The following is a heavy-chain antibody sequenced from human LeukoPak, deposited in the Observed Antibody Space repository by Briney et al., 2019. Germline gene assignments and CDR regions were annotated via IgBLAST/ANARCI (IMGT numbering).Heavy chain of an antibody. CDR2: INWSGGST. Sequence: GGSLRLSCAASGYTFDDYGMSWVRQAPGKGLEWVSGINWSGGSTLYADSVKGRFTISRDNAKNSLYVQMNSLRVEDTALYYCVRGESRGYYRHWGQGTLVTVSS. J-gene: IGHJ4*01. D-gene: IGHD3-22*01. CDR3: VRGESRGYYRH. CDR1: GYTFDDYG. V-gene: IGHV3-20*04.